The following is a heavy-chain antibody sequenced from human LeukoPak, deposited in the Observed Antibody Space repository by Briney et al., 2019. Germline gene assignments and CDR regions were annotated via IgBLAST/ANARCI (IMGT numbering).Heavy chain of an antibody. J-gene: IGHJ4*02. CDR2: IGTAGDT. D-gene: IGHD5-24*01. CDR3: ARGRDGYVFDY. V-gene: IGHV3-13*01. Sequence: GGSLRLSCAASGFTFSSYDMHRVRQATGKGLEWVSAIGTAGDTYYPGSVKGRFTISRENAKSSLYLQMNSLRAGDTAVYYCARGRDGYVFDYWGQGTLVTVSS. CDR1: GFTFSSYD.